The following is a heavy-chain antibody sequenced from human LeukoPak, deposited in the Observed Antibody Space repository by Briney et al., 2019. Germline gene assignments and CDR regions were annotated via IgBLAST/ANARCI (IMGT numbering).Heavy chain of an antibody. CDR1: GFTFSTYS. J-gene: IGHJ4*02. D-gene: IGHD4-17*01. V-gene: IGHV3-21*06. CDR3: ARAYTNGDYFDY. CDR2: ISGSTASI. Sequence: GGSLRLSCAASGFTFSTYSLSRVRQAPGKGLEWVSCISGSTASIYYSDSVKGRFTISRDNAKNALYLQMNSLRAEDTAVYYCARAYTNGDYFDYWGQGALVTVSS.